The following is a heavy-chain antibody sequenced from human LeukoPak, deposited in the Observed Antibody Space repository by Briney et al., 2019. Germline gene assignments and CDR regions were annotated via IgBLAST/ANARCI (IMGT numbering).Heavy chain of an antibody. Sequence: SETLSLTCTVSGGSVSSSNFYWAWIRQPPGKGLEWIGSIYYTGNTLYNPSLKSRGTLSIDTSKNQFSLKLTSVTAADTAVYYCASPSLMSGEPSYFDFWGQGTLVSVSA. D-gene: IGHD4-17*01. J-gene: IGHJ4*02. CDR1: GGSVSSSNFY. CDR3: ASPSLMSGEPSYFDF. CDR2: IYYTGNT. V-gene: IGHV4-39*07.